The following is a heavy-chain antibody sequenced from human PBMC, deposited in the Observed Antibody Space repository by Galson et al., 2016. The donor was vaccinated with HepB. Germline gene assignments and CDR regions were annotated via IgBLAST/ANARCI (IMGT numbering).Heavy chain of an antibody. Sequence: SLRLSCAASGFTFSSYGMHWVRQAPGKGLEWVADIWYDGINKYYADSVKGRFTISRDNSKNTLYLQMNSLRAEDTAVYYCARDKPNWVFDHWGQGTLVTVSS. CDR3: ARDKPNWVFDH. V-gene: IGHV3-33*01. CDR1: GFTFSSYG. CDR2: IWYDGINK. J-gene: IGHJ4*02. D-gene: IGHD7-27*01.